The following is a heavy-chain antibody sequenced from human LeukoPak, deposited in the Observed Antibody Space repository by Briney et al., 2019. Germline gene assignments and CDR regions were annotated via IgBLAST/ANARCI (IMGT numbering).Heavy chain of an antibody. CDR2: INHSGST. CDR3: ARASLRTYSSSSPIDY. V-gene: IGHV4-34*01. Sequence: SETLSLTCAVYGGSFSGYYWSWIRQPPGKGLEWIGEINHSGSTDYNPSLKSRVTISVDTSKNQFSLKLSPVTAADTAVYYCARASLRTYSSSSPIDYWGQGTLVTVSS. J-gene: IGHJ4*02. D-gene: IGHD6-6*01. CDR1: GGSFSGYY.